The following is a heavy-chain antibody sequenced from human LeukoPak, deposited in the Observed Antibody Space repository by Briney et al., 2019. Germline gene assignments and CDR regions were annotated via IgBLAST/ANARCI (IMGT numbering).Heavy chain of an antibody. D-gene: IGHD1-7*01. Sequence: ASVKVSCKASGGTFSSYAISWVRQAPGQGLEWMGGIIPIFGTANYAQKFQGRVTITADKSTSTAYMELSSLRSEDTAVYYCARDFYNWNYLRFDPWGQGTLVTVS. V-gene: IGHV1-69*06. CDR2: IIPIFGTA. CDR3: ARDFYNWNYLRFDP. J-gene: IGHJ5*02. CDR1: GGTFSSYA.